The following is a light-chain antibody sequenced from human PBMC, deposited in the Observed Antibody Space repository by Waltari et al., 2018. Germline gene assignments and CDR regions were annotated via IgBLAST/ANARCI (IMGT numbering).Light chain of an antibody. V-gene: IGLV4-69*01. CDR3: QTGGHGTWV. Sequence: QLVLTQSPSASASLGASVKLTCTLSSGHINNVIAWLQQRPEKGPRYLMKVNSDGSHNKGDGIPDRFSGSGSGAERYRSSSSRQSEDGADYICQTGGHGTWVFGGGTKLTVL. CDR2: VNSDGSH. J-gene: IGLJ3*02. CDR1: SGHINNV.